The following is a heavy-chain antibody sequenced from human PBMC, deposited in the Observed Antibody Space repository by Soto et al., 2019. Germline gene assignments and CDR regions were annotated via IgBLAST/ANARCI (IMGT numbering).Heavy chain of an antibody. J-gene: IGHJ4*02. CDR2: IIPILGIV. D-gene: IGHD5-12*01. CDR3: ARDPSAYDLPAY. CDR1: GGTFSSYT. Sequence: QVQLVQSGAEVKKPGSSVKVSCKASGGTFSSYTISWVRQAPGQGLEWMGRIIPILGIVNYAQKFQGRVTMTGDQSTSTAYMELGSVGSEDTAVYYCARDPSAYDLPAYWGQGTLVTVSS. V-gene: IGHV1-69*08.